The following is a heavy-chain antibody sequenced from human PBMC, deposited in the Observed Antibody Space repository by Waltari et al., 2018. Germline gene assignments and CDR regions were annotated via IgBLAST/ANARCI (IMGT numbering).Heavy chain of an antibody. CDR1: GGSFSGYY. CDR3: ARVRSGSYRDAFDI. Sequence: QVQLQQGCAGLLKPSETLSLTCAVYGGSFSGYYWSWIRPPPGKGLEWIGEINHSGSTNYNPSLKSRVTISVDTSKNQFSLKLSSVTAADTAVYYCARVRSGSYRDAFDIWGQGTMVTVSS. CDR2: INHSGST. J-gene: IGHJ3*02. V-gene: IGHV4-34*01. D-gene: IGHD1-26*01.